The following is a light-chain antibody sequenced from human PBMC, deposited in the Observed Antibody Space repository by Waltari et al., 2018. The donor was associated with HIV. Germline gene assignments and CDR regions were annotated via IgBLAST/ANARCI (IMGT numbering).Light chain of an antibody. CDR1: SSDVGGYNY. CDR3: SSYTSSSTPYV. J-gene: IGLJ1*01. V-gene: IGLV2-14*03. CDR2: DVS. Sequence: QSALTQPASVSGSPRQSITISSTGTSSDVGGYNYLSWYQQHPGKAPKLMIYDVSNRPSGLSDRFSGSKSGNTASLTISGLQAEDEADYYCSSYTSSSTPYVFGTGTKVTVL.